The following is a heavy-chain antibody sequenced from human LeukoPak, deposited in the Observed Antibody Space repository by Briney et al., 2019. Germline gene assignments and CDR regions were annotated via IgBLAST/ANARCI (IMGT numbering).Heavy chain of an antibody. D-gene: IGHD4-17*01. CDR3: AKVKRPFNGIDP. V-gene: IGHV3-33*06. Sequence: GGSLRLSCAASGFIFSSHGMHWVRQAPGKGLEWVAVIWYDGSTKYYADSVKGRFTISRDNSKNTLYLQMNSLRAEDTAVYYCAKVKRPFNGIDPWGQGTLVTVSS. J-gene: IGHJ5*02. CDR2: IWYDGSTK. CDR1: GFIFSSHG.